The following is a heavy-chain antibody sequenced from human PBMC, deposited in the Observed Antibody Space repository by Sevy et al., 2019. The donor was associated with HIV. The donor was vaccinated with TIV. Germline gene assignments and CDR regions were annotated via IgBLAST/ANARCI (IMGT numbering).Heavy chain of an antibody. V-gene: IGHV3-15*01. CDR2: IKGKADGGKT. CDR3: NTDPIFVLLVTNGLDV. Sequence: GGSLRLSCAASGFTFTYAWMSWVRQAPGKGLEWIGRIKGKADGGKTYYAAPVKGRFTISRDDSKNTLYLQMNSLKTEDTAMYYCNTDPIFVLLVTNGLDVWGQGTTVTVSS. D-gene: IGHD2-8*01. CDR1: GFTFTYAW. J-gene: IGHJ6*02.